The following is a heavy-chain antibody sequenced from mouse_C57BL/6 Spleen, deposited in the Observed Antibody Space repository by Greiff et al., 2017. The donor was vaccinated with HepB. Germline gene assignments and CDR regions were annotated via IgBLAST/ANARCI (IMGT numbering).Heavy chain of an antibody. CDR3: ARRGNYDYDWYFDV. D-gene: IGHD2-4*01. CDR2: IHPNSGST. V-gene: IGHV1-64*01. CDR1: GYTFTSYW. Sequence: VQLQQPGAELVKPGASVKLSCKASGYTFTSYWMHWVKQRPGQGLEWIGMIHPNSGSTNYNEKFKSKATLTVDKSSSTAYMQLSSLTSEDSAVYYCARRGNYDYDWYFDVWGTGTTVTVSS. J-gene: IGHJ1*03.